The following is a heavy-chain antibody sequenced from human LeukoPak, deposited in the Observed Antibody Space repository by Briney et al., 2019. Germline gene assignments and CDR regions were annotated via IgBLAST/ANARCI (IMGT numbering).Heavy chain of an antibody. V-gene: IGHV1-46*01. CDR3: ARPTYCGSNCYFNFDY. CDR1: GYTFTRYY. CDR2: INPSGGST. Sequence: ASVKVSCKASGYTFTRYYMHWVRQAPGQGLEWMGIINPSGGSTSYAQKFQGRVSMTRDTSTSTVYIKLSGLTSDDTAIYYCARPTYCGSNCYFNFDYWGQGTLVTVSS. D-gene: IGHD2-21*02. J-gene: IGHJ4*02.